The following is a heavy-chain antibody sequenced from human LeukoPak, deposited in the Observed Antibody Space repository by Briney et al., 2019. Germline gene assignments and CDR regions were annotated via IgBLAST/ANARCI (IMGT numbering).Heavy chain of an antibody. D-gene: IGHD1-14*01. V-gene: IGHV4-34*01. CDR3: ARLDGNLDAFDI. CDR2: INHSGST. J-gene: IGHJ3*02. CDR1: GGSFSGYY. Sequence: PSETLSLTCAVYGGSFSGYYWSWIRQPPGKGLEWIGEINHSGSTNYNPSLKSRVTISVDTSKNQFSLKLSSVTAADTAVYYCARLDGNLDAFDIWGQGTMVTVSS.